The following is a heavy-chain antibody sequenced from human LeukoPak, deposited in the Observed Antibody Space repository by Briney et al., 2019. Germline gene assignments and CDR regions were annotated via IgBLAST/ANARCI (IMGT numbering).Heavy chain of an antibody. CDR2: IYYSGST. V-gene: IGHV4-39*01. CDR3: ARLNLELRYYYYYMDV. Sequence: PSETLSLTCTVSGGSISSSSYYWGWIRQPPGKGLEWIGSIYYSGSTYYNPSLKSRVTIPVDTSKNQFSLKLSSVTAADTAVYYCARLNLELRYYYYYMDVWGKGTTVTVSS. D-gene: IGHD1-7*01. CDR1: GGSISSSSYY. J-gene: IGHJ6*03.